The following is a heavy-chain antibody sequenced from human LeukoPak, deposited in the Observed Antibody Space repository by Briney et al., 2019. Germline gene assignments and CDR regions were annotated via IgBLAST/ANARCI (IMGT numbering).Heavy chain of an antibody. CDR2: VYYSGNT. D-gene: IGHD5-18*01. J-gene: IGHJ4*02. CDR3: ARVGYSFGLDS. Sequence: SETLSLTCAVYGGSFSGYYWSWIRQTPGKGLEWIGYVYYSGNTNYNPSLKSRVIISIDTSKNQFSLTLSSVAAVDTAVYYCARVGYSFGLDSWGQGTLVTVSS. CDR1: GGSFSGYY. V-gene: IGHV4-59*01.